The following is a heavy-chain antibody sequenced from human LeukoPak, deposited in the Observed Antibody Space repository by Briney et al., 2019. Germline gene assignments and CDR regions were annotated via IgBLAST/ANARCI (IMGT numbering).Heavy chain of an antibody. CDR1: GFTFSTYG. J-gene: IGHJ3*01. Sequence: GGSLRLSCAASGFTFSTYGMHWVRQAPGKGLEWVTFIRYDGSDKYYADSVRGRFTISRDNSKNMLFLQMNSLRFDDTAVYYCAKRADYYDSSRALYDAFDLWGEGTMVTVSS. CDR3: AKRADYYDSSRALYDAFDL. V-gene: IGHV3-30*02. CDR2: IRYDGSDK. D-gene: IGHD3-16*01.